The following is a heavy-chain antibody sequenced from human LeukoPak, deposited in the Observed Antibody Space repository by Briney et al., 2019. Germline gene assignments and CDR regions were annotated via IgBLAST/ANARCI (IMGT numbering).Heavy chain of an antibody. V-gene: IGHV4-4*02. D-gene: IGHD6-13*01. Sequence: SGTLSLTCAVSGASISSGDWWSWVRQPPGKGLEWIGEIHHSGTSICNPSLTSRVTISADKSKNQFSLKVTSVTAADTAVYYCASLMGSGSWYSWFDPWGQGTLVTVSS. J-gene: IGHJ5*02. CDR1: GASISSGDW. CDR2: IHHSGTS. CDR3: ASLMGSGSWYSWFDP.